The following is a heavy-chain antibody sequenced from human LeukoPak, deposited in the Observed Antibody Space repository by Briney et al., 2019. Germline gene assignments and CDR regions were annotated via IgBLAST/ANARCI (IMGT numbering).Heavy chain of an antibody. CDR3: ARVPDYSDFFYFDY. J-gene: IGHJ4*02. CDR1: GYTFTSYG. CDR2: ITTYNGNT. Sequence: ASVKVSCKASGYTFTSYGITWVRQAPGQGLEWMGWITTYNGNTYYAQNFQGRVTITTDESTSTAYMDLSSLRSEDTAVYYCARVPDYSDFFYFDYWGQGTLVTVSS. D-gene: IGHD4-11*01. V-gene: IGHV1-18*01.